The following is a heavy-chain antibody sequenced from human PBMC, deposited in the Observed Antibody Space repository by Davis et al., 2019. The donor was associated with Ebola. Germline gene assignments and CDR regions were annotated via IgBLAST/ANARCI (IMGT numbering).Heavy chain of an antibody. D-gene: IGHD2-2*02. CDR2: IYHSGST. J-gene: IGHJ5*02. CDR3: ARVPSYCSSTSCYTYNWFDP. CDR1: GGSISSSNW. Sequence: PGGSLRLSCAVSGGSISSSNWWSWVRQPPGKGLEWIGEIYHSGSTNYNPSLKSRVTISVDKSKNQFSLKLSSVTAADTAVYYCARVPSYCSSTSCYTYNWFDPWGQGTLVTVSS. V-gene: IGHV4-4*02.